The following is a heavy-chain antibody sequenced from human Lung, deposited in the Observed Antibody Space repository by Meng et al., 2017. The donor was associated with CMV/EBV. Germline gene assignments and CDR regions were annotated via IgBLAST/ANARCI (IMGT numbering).Heavy chain of an antibody. CDR3: AKDHRARYCSGGSCYYYYGMDV. J-gene: IGHJ6*02. CDR1: GFTFSSYA. V-gene: IGHV3-23*03. D-gene: IGHD2-15*01. Sequence: GGSXRLXCAASGFTFSSYAMSWVRQAPGKGLEWVSVIYSGGSSTYYADSVKGRFTISRDNSKNTLYLQMNSLRAEDTAVYYCAKDHRARYCSGGSCYYYYGMDVGXQGTXVTV. CDR2: IYSGGSST.